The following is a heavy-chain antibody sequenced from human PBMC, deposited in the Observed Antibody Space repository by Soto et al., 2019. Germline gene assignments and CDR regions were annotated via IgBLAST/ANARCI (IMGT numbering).Heavy chain of an antibody. D-gene: IGHD2-21*02. V-gene: IGHV3-33*06. CDR2: IWFDGSKQ. J-gene: IGHJ4*02. CDR3: VQDHCGDDCYSDPYFDY. CDR1: GCSFTTYG. Sequence: QVQLVESGGGVVQPGRSLRLSCVASGCSFTTYGLHWVRQAPGKGLEWVAVIWFDGSKQYYADSVKGRFTISRDTSKNIVYLEMNSMRVEDTAVYYCVQDHCGDDCYSDPYFDYWGQGTLVTVSS.